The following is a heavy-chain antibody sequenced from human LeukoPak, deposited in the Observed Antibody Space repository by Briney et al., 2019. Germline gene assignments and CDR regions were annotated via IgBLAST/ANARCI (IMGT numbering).Heavy chain of an antibody. J-gene: IGHJ6*03. CDR3: AKEDIVVVPAAVSGEYYYYYMDV. CDR1: GFTFSSYA. D-gene: IGHD2-2*01. Sequence: GGSLRLSCAASGFTFSSYAMSWVRQAPGKGLEWVSAISGSGGSTYHADSVKGRFTISRDNSKNTLYLQMNSLRAEDTAVYYCAKEDIVVVPAAVSGEYYYYYMDVWGKGTTVTVSS. V-gene: IGHV3-23*01. CDR2: ISGSGGST.